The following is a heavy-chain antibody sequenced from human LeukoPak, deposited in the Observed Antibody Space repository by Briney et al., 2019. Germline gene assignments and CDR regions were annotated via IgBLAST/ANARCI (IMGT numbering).Heavy chain of an antibody. J-gene: IGHJ4*02. CDR1: GYSISSGYY. V-gene: IGHV4-38-2*02. D-gene: IGHD1-26*01. Sequence: SETLSLTCTVSGYSISSGYYWGWIRQPPGKGLEWIGSIYHSGSTYYNPSLKSRVTISVDTSKNQFSLKLSSVTAADTAVYYCARQIGSYYVDYWGQGTLVTVSS. CDR2: IYHSGST. CDR3: ARQIGSYYVDY.